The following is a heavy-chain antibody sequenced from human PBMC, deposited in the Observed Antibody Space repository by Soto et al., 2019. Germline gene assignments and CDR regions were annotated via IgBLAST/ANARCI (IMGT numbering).Heavy chain of an antibody. CDR1: GFTFSSYA. CDR3: AKYSLRFVPQSRISGSGDCFDY. V-gene: IGHV3-23*01. CDR2: ISGSGGST. D-gene: IGHD2-21*01. J-gene: IGHJ4*02. Sequence: PGGSLRLSCAASGFTFSSYAMSWVRQAPGKGLEWVSAISGSGGSTYYADSVKGRFTISRDNSKNTLYLQMNSLRAEDTAVYYCAKYSLRFVPQSRISGSGDCFDYWGQGTLVTVSS.